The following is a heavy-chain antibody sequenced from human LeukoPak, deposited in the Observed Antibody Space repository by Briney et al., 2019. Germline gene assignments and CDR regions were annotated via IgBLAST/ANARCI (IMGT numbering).Heavy chain of an antibody. D-gene: IGHD1-1*01. CDR2: ISGSGGST. V-gene: IGHV3-23*01. Sequence: GGSLRLSCAASGFTFSSYAMSWVRQAPGKGLEWVSAISGSGGSTYYADSVKGRFTISRDNSKNTLYLQMNSLRAEDTAVYYRARDSSWNDVLGYYYYYMDVWGKGTTVTVSS. J-gene: IGHJ6*03. CDR1: GFTFSSYA. CDR3: ARDSSWNDVLGYYYYYMDV.